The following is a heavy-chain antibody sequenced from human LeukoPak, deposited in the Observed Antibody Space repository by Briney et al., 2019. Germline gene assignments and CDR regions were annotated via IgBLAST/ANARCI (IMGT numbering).Heavy chain of an antibody. CDR1: GFTFSSYA. Sequence: GGSLRLTCAASGFTFSSYAMNWVCQAPGKGLEWVSAISGSGGSTYYADSVKGRFTISRDNSKNSLYLQMNTLRAEDTAVYYCARDRHKYNYDSGGYPPYWGQGTLVTVSS. J-gene: IGHJ4*02. CDR2: ISGSGGST. V-gene: IGHV3-23*01. CDR3: ARDRHKYNYDSGGYPPY. D-gene: IGHD3-22*01.